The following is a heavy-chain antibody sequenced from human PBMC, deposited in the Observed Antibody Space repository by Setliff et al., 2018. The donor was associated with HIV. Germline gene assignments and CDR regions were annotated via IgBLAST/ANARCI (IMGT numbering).Heavy chain of an antibody. Sequence: PSETLSLTCAVYGGSFSGYYWSWIRQPPGKGLEWIGEINHSGSTNYNPSLKSRVTISVDTSKNQFSLKLSFVTAADTAVYYCARGVPPDLYYDSSHGYDAFDIWGQGTMGTVS. J-gene: IGHJ3*02. D-gene: IGHD3-22*01. CDR2: INHSGST. CDR1: GGSFSGYY. CDR3: ARGVPPDLYYDSSHGYDAFDI. V-gene: IGHV4-34*01.